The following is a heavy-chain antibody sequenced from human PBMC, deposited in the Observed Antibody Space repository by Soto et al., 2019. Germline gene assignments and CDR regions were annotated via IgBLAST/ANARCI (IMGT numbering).Heavy chain of an antibody. V-gene: IGHV3-48*03. CDR2: ISSSGSTI. D-gene: IGHD3-3*01. Sequence: QPXGSLRLSCSAAGFTFSSYEMNWVRQAPGRGLDWVSYISSSGSTIYYADSVKGRFTISRDNAKNSLYLQMNSLRAEDTAVYYCARDRGPTYYDFWSGPRGNYYGMDVWGQGTTVTVSS. J-gene: IGHJ6*02. CDR3: ARDRGPTYYDFWSGPRGNYYGMDV. CDR1: GFTFSSYE.